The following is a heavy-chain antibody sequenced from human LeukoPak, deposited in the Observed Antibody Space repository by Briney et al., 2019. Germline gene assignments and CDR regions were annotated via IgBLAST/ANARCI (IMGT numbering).Heavy chain of an antibody. CDR3: ARVNSGSFLPFDY. Sequence: SETLSLTCTVSGGSISSSSYYWGWIRQPPGKGLEWIGSIYYSGSTYYNPSLKSRVTISVDMSKNQFSLKLSSVTAADTAVYYCARVNSGSFLPFDYWGQGTLVTVSS. CDR2: IYYSGST. V-gene: IGHV4-39*07. CDR1: GGSISSSSYY. J-gene: IGHJ4*02. D-gene: IGHD1-26*01.